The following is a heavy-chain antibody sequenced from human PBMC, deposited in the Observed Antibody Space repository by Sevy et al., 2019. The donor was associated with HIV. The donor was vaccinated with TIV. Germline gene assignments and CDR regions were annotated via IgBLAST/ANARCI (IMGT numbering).Heavy chain of an antibody. CDR3: ARGTPAFCTGGVCFYWFDP. J-gene: IGHJ5*02. V-gene: IGHV3-30*02. CDR1: RFSFNGYG. CDR2: IRYDGSNK. D-gene: IGHD2-8*02. Sequence: GGSLRLSCAASRFSFNGYGMHWVRQAPGKGLEWVAFIRYDGSNKYYADSVKGRFTISRDDSKNTLYQQMNSLRAEDTALYYCARGTPAFCTGGVCFYWFDPWGQGTLVTVSS.